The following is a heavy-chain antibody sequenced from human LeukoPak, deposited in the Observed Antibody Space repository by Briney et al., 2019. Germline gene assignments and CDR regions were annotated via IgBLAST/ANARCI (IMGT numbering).Heavy chain of an antibody. CDR1: GASITSYH. CDR3: ARGRMIYCSGGSCYFDY. V-gene: IGHV4-4*07. D-gene: IGHD2-15*01. Sequence: PSETLSLTCTVSGASITSYHWSWIRQPAGKGLEWIGRMFYSGNTDYNPSLKSRLTMSIDTSKNQFSLKLSSVTAADTAVYYCARGRMIYCSGGSCYFDYWGQGTLVTVSS. J-gene: IGHJ4*02. CDR2: MFYSGNT.